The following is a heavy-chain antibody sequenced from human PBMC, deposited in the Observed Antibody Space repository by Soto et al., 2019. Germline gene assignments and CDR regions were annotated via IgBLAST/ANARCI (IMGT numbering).Heavy chain of an antibody. CDR1: GFTFSNAW. V-gene: IGHV3-15*01. CDR2: IKSKTDGGTT. CDR3: TAAHWNHGNFVEY. J-gene: IGHJ4*02. Sequence: GGSLRLSCAASGFTFSNAWMSWVRQAPWKGLEWVGRIKSKTDGGTTGYAAPVKGRFTISRDDSKNTLYLQMNSLKTPDPAVSYCTAAHWNHGNFVEYWGQGALVTVSS. D-gene: IGHD1-1*01.